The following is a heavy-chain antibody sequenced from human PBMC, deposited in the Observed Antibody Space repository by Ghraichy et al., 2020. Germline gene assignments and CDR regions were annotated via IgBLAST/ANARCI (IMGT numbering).Heavy chain of an antibody. CDR1: GFPFSNYV. CDR3: VKDPPTTVTTTDY. D-gene: IGHD4-17*01. J-gene: IGHJ4*02. CDR2: IVGSGANT. Sequence: GGSLRLSCTASGFPFSNYVMNWVRQAPGKGLEWVSGIVGSGANTYYADSVMGRFTISRDNSKNTLYPQMNSLRADDTAVYYCVKDPPTTVTTTDYWGQGTLVTVSS. V-gene: IGHV3-23*01.